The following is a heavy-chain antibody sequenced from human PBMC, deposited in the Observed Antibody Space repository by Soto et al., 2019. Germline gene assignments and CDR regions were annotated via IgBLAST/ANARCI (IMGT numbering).Heavy chain of an antibody. D-gene: IGHD4-17*01. CDR2: ILDDASGR. Sequence: QVQLVESGGGVVQPGPSLRLSCAASGFTFSRHGMHWVRQTPGKGLEWMAVILDDASGRWSADSVKGRFTISRDNFESTLYLRMNGLRLADTAMYYCARDDDYPDNGFDYWGQGTLVTVSS. CDR3: ARDDDYPDNGFDY. CDR1: GFTFSRHG. V-gene: IGHV3-33*01. J-gene: IGHJ4*02.